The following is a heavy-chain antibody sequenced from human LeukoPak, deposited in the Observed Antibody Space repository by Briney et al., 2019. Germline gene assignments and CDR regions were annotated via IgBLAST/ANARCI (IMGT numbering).Heavy chain of an antibody. Sequence: SETLSLTCTVSDGSISSGDYYWSWIRQPPGKGLEWIGYIYYSGSTYYNPSLKSRVTISVDTSKNQFSLKLSSVTAADTAVYYCARDRGPIWFGEFLLTKNDNDAFDIWGQGTMVTVSS. D-gene: IGHD3-10*01. CDR2: IYYSGST. J-gene: IGHJ3*02. V-gene: IGHV4-30-4*08. CDR3: ARDRGPIWFGEFLLTKNDNDAFDI. CDR1: DGSISSGDYY.